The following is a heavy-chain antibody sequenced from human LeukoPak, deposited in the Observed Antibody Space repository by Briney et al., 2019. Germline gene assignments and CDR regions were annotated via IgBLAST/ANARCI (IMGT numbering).Heavy chain of an antibody. CDR1: GFTFSSYA. CDR3: ARETIFGVMDFQH. J-gene: IGHJ1*01. V-gene: IGHV3-30-3*01. CDR2: ISYDGSNK. Sequence: GGSLRLSCAASGFTFSSYAMHWVRQAPGKGLEWVAVISYDGSNKYYADSVKGRFTVSRDNSKNTLYLQMNSLRAEDTAVYYCARETIFGVMDFQHWGQGTLVTVSS. D-gene: IGHD3-3*01.